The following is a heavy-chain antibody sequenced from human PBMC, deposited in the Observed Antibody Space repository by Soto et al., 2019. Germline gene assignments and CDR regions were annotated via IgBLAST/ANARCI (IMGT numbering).Heavy chain of an antibody. CDR2: ISYEGSNK. CDR3: AKGCGGDCL. V-gene: IGHV3-30*18. J-gene: IGHJ4*02. Sequence: QVQLVESGGGVVQPGRSLRLSCAASGFTFSSYGMHWVRQAPGKGLEWVAVISYEGSNKYYADSVKGRFIISRDNSKNTLYLQMNSLRAEDTAVYYCAKGCGGDCLWGQGTLVTVSS. CDR1: GFTFSSYG. D-gene: IGHD2-21*02.